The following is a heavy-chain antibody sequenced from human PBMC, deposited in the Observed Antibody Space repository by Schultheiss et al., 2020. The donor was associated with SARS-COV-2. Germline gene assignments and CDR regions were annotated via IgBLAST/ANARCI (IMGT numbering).Heavy chain of an antibody. D-gene: IGHD6-19*01. CDR1: GGSFSDYS. J-gene: IGHJ6*02. CDR2: INHSGST. CDR3: ARGVSSGWSI. Sequence: SETLSLTCAVYGGSFSDYSWSWIRQPPGKGLQWIGEINHSGSTNYDPSLKSRVTISVDTSKNQFSLKLSSVTAADTAVYYCARGVSSGWSIWGQGTTVTVSS. V-gene: IGHV4-34*01.